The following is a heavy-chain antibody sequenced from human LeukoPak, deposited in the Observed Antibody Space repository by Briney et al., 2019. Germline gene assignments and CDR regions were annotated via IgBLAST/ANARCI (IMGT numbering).Heavy chain of an antibody. CDR3: MRHEEEDGYNAKPFDF. J-gene: IGHJ4*02. D-gene: IGHD5-24*01. V-gene: IGHV4-39*01. Sequence: SETLSLTCTVSGGSISNCNYYWVWHRQPPGQGLEWVGNIYYSGNTYYTPTIKSRVTISVDTSKNQFFLRLSSVTAADTAVYFCMRHEEEDGYNAKPFDFWGQGTLVTVSS. CDR2: IYYSGNT. CDR1: GGSISNCNYY.